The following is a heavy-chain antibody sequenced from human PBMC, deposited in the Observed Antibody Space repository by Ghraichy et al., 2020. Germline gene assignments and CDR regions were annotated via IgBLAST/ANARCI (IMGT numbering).Heavy chain of an antibody. J-gene: IGHJ5*02. V-gene: IGHV3-23*01. CDR3: AAHLWSGFGVVRKPYNWFDP. Sequence: GGSLRLSCAASGFTYSSYAMSWVRQAPGKGLEWVSAISGSGGSTYYADSVKGRFTISRDNSKNTLYLQMNSLRAEDTAVYYCAAHLWSGFGVVRKPYNWFDPCGQGTLVTVSS. CDR1: GFTYSSYA. D-gene: IGHD3-3*01. CDR2: ISGSGGST.